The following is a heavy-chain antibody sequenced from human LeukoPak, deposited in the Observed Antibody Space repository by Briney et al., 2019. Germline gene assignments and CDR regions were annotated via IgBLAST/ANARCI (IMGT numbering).Heavy chain of an antibody. D-gene: IGHD2-15*01. CDR1: GYTFTGYY. CDR2: INPNSGGT. V-gene: IGHV1-2*06. J-gene: IGHJ5*02. Sequence: ASVKVSCKAAGYTFTGYYMFWVLQAPGQGLEWMGRINPNSGGTNYAQKFQGRVTMTRDTSISTAYMELSRLRSDDTAVYYCARGYCSGGSCYSVENWFDPWGQGTLVTFSS. CDR3: ARGYCSGGSCYSVENWFDP.